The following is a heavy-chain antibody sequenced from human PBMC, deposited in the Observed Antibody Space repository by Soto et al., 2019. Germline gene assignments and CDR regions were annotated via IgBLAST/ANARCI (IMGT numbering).Heavy chain of an antibody. CDR3: ARVVDYCGGDCYYWFDP. V-gene: IGHV1-18*04. J-gene: IGHJ5*02. D-gene: IGHD2-21*02. CDR2: ISAYNGNT. CDR1: GYTFTSYG. Sequence: ASVKVSCKASGYTFTSYGISWVRQAPGQGLEWMGWISAYNGNTNYAQKLQGRVTMTTDTSTSTAYMELRSLRSDDTAVYYCARVVDYCGGDCYYWFDPWGQGILVTVS.